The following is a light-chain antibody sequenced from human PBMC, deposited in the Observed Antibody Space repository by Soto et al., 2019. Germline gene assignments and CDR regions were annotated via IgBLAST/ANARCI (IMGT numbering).Light chain of an antibody. CDR3: SSYTSSSSSYA. CDR2: EVS. CDR1: SSDVGGYNY. J-gene: IGLJ1*01. V-gene: IGLV2-14*01. Sequence: QSALTQPASVSGSPGQSITISCTGTSSDVGGYNYVSWYQQHPGKAPKLMIYEVSNRPSGVSNRFSGSKSGNTASPTISGLQAEDEADYYCSSYTSSSSSYAFGTRTKVTVL.